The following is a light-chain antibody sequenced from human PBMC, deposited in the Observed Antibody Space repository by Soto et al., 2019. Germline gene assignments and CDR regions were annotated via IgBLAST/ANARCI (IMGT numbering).Light chain of an antibody. Sequence: EIVMTQSPATLSVSPGESATLSCRASQSVTKYLAWYQQKPGQAPRLLIYDTSNRATGIPARFSGSGSGTEFTLTISSLQSEDFAVYYCHQHHYWPPGTFGQGTKVDIK. CDR3: HQHHYWPPGT. V-gene: IGKV3D-15*01. CDR2: DTS. J-gene: IGKJ1*01. CDR1: QSVTKY.